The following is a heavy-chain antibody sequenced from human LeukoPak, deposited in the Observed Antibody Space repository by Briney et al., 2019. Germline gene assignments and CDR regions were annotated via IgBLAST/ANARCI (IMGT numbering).Heavy chain of an antibody. Sequence: GGSLRLSCEGSGFTFSGYYMSWIRQAPGKGLEWVSYISSSGSTIYYADSVKGRFTISRDNAKNSLYLQMNSLRAEDTAVYYCARDGLAALNPTVVTKIQYNWFDPWGQGTLVTVSS. J-gene: IGHJ5*02. CDR2: ISSSGSTI. V-gene: IGHV3-11*01. D-gene: IGHD4-23*01. CDR1: GFTFSGYY. CDR3: ARDGLAALNPTVVTKIQYNWFDP.